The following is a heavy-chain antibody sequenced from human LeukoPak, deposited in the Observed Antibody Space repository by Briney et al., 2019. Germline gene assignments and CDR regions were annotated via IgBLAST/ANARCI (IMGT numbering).Heavy chain of an antibody. J-gene: IGHJ6*03. V-gene: IGHV1-8*01. D-gene: IGHD3-10*01. Sequence: ASVKVSCKASGYTFTNYDIHWVRQATGQGLEWMGWMNPNSGNTGYAQKFQGRVTMTRNTSISTAYMELSSLRSEDTAVYYCARGGSGSYYGFYYYYYMDVWGKGTTVTISS. CDR2: MNPNSGNT. CDR1: GYTFTNYD. CDR3: ARGGSGSYYGFYYYYYMDV.